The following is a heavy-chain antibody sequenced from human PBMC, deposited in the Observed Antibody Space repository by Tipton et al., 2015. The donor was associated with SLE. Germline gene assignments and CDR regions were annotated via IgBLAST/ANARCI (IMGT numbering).Heavy chain of an antibody. CDR1: GGSISSSSYY. CDR2: FYSGYT. J-gene: IGHJ3*02. CDR3: ARELDAFDI. Sequence: LRLSCTVSGGSISSSSYYWGWIRQPAGKGLEWIGRFYSGYTTYNPSLNSRATMSVDTSKNQFSLKLISVTAADTAVYYCARELDAFDIWGQGTMVTVSS. V-gene: IGHV4-61*02.